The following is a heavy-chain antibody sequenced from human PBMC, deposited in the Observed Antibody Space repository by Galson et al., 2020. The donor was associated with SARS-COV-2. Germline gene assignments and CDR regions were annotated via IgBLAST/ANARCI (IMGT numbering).Heavy chain of an antibody. Sequence: NSGGSLSLSCAVSGSTISDYYMSWIRQAPGKGLEWISYISSSGTTIYYADSVKGRSTISRDNTNNSLYLQMKIVRAEDTAIYYCARVSRGFDTWGRGTLVTVSS. CDR3: ARVSRGFDT. V-gene: IGHV3-11*04. D-gene: IGHD3-10*01. CDR1: GSTISDYY. J-gene: IGHJ2*01. CDR2: ISSSGTTI.